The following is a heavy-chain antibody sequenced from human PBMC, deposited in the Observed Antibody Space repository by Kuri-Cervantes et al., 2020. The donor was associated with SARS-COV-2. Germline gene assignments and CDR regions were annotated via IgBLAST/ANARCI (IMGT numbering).Heavy chain of an antibody. Sequence: GSLRPSCAVYGGSFSGYYWSWIRQPPGKGLEWIGEINHSGSTNYNPSLKTRVTIPVDTSKNQFSLKLSSVAAADTAVYYCAKLLPGPVDYWGQGTLVTVSS. CDR3: AKLLPGPVDY. CDR1: GGSFSGYY. J-gene: IGHJ4*02. D-gene: IGHD2-21*02. CDR2: INHSGST. V-gene: IGHV4-34*01.